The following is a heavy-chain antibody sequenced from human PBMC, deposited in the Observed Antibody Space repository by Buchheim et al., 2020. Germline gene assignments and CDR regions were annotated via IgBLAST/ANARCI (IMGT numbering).Heavy chain of an antibody. D-gene: IGHD3-9*01. CDR3: ARDFYDILTGPSYGMDV. CDR1: GYTFSSYG. Sequence: VQLVQSGGEVRKPGASVKVSCRTAGYTFSSYGVTWVRQAPGRGLEWLGWISANNGMTLYAQKVQGRVTMTTETSMSTGYLELRSLTSDDTGVYYCARDFYDILTGPSYGMDVWGQGT. CDR2: ISANNGMT. V-gene: IGHV1-18*01. J-gene: IGHJ6*02.